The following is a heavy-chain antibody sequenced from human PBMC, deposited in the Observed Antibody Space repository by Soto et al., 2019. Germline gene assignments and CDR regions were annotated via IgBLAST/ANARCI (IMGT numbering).Heavy chain of an antibody. CDR3: AREVANWFDP. D-gene: IGHD5-12*01. J-gene: IGHJ5*02. CDR2: ISSSGSTI. CDR1: GFTFSSYE. V-gene: IGHV3-48*03. Sequence: GGSLRLSCAAPGFTFSSYEMNWVRQAPGKGLEWVSYISSSGSTIYYADSVKGRFTISRDNAKNSLYLQMNSLRAEDTAVYYCAREVANWFDPWGQGTLVTVSS.